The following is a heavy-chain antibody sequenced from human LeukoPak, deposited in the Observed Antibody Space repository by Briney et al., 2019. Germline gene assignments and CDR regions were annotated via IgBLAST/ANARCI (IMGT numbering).Heavy chain of an antibody. CDR2: INPNSGVT. V-gene: IGHV1-2*02. CDR3: ATSYSNSWYYFDY. D-gene: IGHD6-13*01. Sequence: ASVKVSCKASGYTFTGYYMHWVRQAPGQGLEWMGWINPNSGVTNYAQKFQDRVTMTRDTSISTAYMDLSRLRSDDTAVYYCATSYSNSWYYFDYWGQGTLVTVSS. J-gene: IGHJ4*02. CDR1: GYTFTGYY.